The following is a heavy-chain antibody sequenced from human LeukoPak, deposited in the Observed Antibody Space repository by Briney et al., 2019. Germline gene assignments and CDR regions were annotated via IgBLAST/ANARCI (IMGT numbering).Heavy chain of an antibody. CDR1: GGSFSGYY. Sequence: SETLSLTCAVYGGSFSGYYWSWIRQPPGKGLEWIGEINHSGSTNYNPSHKSRVTISVDTSKNQFSLKLSSVTAADTAVYYCARGIGVFDPWGQGTLVTVSS. D-gene: IGHD3-10*01. CDR3: ARGIGVFDP. V-gene: IGHV4-34*01. J-gene: IGHJ5*02. CDR2: INHSGST.